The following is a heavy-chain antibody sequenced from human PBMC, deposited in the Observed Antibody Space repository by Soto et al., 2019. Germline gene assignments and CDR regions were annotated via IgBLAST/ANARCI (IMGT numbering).Heavy chain of an antibody. J-gene: IGHJ6*02. V-gene: IGHV3-30*18. CDR1: GFTFSSYG. CDR3: AKDPDEHYGPLFGGMDV. Sequence: LRLSCAASGFTFSSYGMHWVRQAPGKGLEWVAVISYDGSNKYYADSVKGRFTISRDNSKNTLYLQMNSLRAEDTAVYYCAKDPDEHYGPLFGGMDVWGQGTTVTVSS. CDR2: ISYDGSNK. D-gene: IGHD3-10*01.